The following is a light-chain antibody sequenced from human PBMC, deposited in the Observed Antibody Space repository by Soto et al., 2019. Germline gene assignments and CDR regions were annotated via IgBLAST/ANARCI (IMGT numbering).Light chain of an antibody. CDR1: QAVPNN. CDR2: EES. J-gene: IGKJ4*01. CDR3: QQVKTYPRT. V-gene: IGKV1-9*01. Sequence: DIQMTQSPSTLPASVGDRVTITCRPSQAVPNNMAWYQQKPGKPPKLLIYEESTLHSGVPSRFSGRKSGTQFTLTIDSLQPEDFATYYCQQVKTYPRTFGGGTKVEIK.